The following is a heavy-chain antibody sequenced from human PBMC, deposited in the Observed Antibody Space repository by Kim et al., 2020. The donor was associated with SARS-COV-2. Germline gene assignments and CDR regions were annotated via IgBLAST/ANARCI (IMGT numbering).Heavy chain of an antibody. CDR3: VRDNPASIYGMDV. CDR1: GYTFSSFG. D-gene: IGHD2-2*01. J-gene: IGHJ6*02. CDR2: ISVYNGNT. Sequence: ASVKVSCKTSGYTFSSFGISWVRQAPGQGLEWLGWISVYNGNTKYEQKVQGRVTVTTDTFTSTAYMELRSLRYDDTAVYYCVRDNPASIYGMDVWGQGT. V-gene: IGHV1-18*01.